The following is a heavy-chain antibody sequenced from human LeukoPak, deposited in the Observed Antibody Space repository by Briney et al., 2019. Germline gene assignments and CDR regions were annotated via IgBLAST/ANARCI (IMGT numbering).Heavy chain of an antibody. J-gene: IGHJ6*03. D-gene: IGHD3-10*01. CDR2: VSGGGLTT. Sequence: GGSLRLSCEASGFTFSTYGMSWVRQGPGKGLEWVSAVSGGGLTTYYADSMKGRFTISRDNSKITVYLQLNNLRAEDTAVYYCAKRYSGSPFYYMDVWGKGTTVTVAS. CDR3: AKRYSGSPFYYMDV. CDR1: GFTFSTYG. V-gene: IGHV3-23*01.